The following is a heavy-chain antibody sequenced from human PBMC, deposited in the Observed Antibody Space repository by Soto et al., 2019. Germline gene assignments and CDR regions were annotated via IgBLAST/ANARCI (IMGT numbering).Heavy chain of an antibody. CDR1: GFTFSSYW. Sequence: PGGSLRLSCAASGFTFSSYWMHWVRQAPGKGLVWVSRINSDGSSTSYADSVKGRFTISRDNAKNTLYLQMNSLRAEDTAVYYCARVTPPGIAAAPFDYCGQGTLVTVSS. CDR3: ARVTPPGIAAAPFDY. CDR2: INSDGSST. J-gene: IGHJ4*02. D-gene: IGHD6-13*01. V-gene: IGHV3-74*01.